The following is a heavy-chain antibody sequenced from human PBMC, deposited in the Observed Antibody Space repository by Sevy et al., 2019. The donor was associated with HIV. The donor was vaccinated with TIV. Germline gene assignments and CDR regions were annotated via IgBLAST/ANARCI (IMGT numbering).Heavy chain of an antibody. Sequence: SENLSLNCTVSGGSISSGGYYWSWIRQHPGKGLEWIGYIYYSGSTYYNPSLKSRVTISVDTSKNQFSLKLSSVTAADTAVYYCARTRPRPYFDYWGQGTLVTVSS. J-gene: IGHJ4*02. CDR1: GGSISSGGYY. CDR3: ARTRPRPYFDY. V-gene: IGHV4-31*03. CDR2: IYYSGST.